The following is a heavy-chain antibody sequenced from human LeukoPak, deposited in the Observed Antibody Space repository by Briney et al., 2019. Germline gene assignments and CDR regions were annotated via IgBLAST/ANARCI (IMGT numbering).Heavy chain of an antibody. CDR1: GFTFSSYA. CDR3: AKLIAVAGTGFDY. D-gene: IGHD6-19*01. CDR2: ISGSGGST. J-gene: IGHJ4*02. V-gene: IGHV3-23*01. Sequence: GGSLRLSCAASGFTFSSYAMSWVRQAPGEGLEWVSAISGSGGSTYYADSVKGRFTISRDNSKNTLYLQMNSLRAEDTAAYYCAKLIAVAGTGFDYWGQGTLVTVSS.